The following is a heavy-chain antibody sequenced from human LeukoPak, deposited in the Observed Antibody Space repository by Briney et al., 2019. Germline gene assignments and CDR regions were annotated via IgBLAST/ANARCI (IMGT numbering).Heavy chain of an antibody. CDR2: IYNSGTT. J-gene: IGHJ6*02. V-gene: IGHV4-39*01. CDR1: GFTFSSYA. CDR3: ARRSHCEGGSCPPV. D-gene: IGHD2-15*01. Sequence: PGGSLRLSCAASGFTFSSYAMSWVRQAPGKGLEWIGSIYNSGTTYSNPSLKSRVTISSDTSRNQFSLKLRSVTATDTAVYYCARRSHCEGGSCPPVWGQGTTVTVSS.